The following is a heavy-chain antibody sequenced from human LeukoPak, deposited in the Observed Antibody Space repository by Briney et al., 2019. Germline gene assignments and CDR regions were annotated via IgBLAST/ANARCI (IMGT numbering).Heavy chain of an antibody. Sequence: ASVKVSCKASGYTFTSYDINWVRQATGQGLEWMGWMNPNSGNTGYAQKFQGRVTITRNTSISTAYMELSSLRSEDTAVYYCARAKSSTVTTFFRPLIEHSYYYMDVWGKGTTVTVS. CDR1: GYTFTSYD. D-gene: IGHD4-17*01. V-gene: IGHV1-8*03. CDR2: MNPNSGNT. CDR3: ARAKSSTVTTFFRPLIEHSYYYMDV. J-gene: IGHJ6*03.